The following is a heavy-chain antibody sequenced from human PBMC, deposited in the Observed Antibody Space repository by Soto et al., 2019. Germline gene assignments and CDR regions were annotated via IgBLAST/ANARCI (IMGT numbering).Heavy chain of an antibody. J-gene: IGHJ6*02. CDR3: ASAARKYYYYGMDV. CDR1: GFTFSSYA. Sequence: PGGSLRLSCAASGFTFSSYAMSWVRQAPGKGLEWVSAISGSGGSTYYADSVKGRFTISRDNSKNTLYLQMNSLRAEDTAVYYCASAARKYYYYGMDVWGQGTTVTVSS. CDR2: ISGSGGST. V-gene: IGHV3-23*01.